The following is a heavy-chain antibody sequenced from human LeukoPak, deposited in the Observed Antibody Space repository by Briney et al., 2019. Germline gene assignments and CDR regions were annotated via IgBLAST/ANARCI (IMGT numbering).Heavy chain of an antibody. CDR2: IKQDRSEK. CDR3: ARRLVGTPDYFDY. CDR1: GFTFSNYW. J-gene: IGHJ4*02. V-gene: IGHV3-7*01. D-gene: IGHD4-23*01. Sequence: GGSLRLSCAASGFTFSNYWMSWVRQAPGKGLEWVANIKQDRSEKYYVDSVKGRFTISRDNAKNSLYLQMNSLRAEDTAVYYCARRLVGTPDYFDYWGQGTLVTVSS.